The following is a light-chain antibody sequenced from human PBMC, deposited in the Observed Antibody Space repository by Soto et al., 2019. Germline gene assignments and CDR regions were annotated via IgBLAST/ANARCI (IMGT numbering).Light chain of an antibody. CDR3: LHLNSYSPDT. CDR2: AAS. J-gene: IGKJ3*01. CDR1: QGISSY. V-gene: IGKV1-9*01. Sequence: DIQLTQSPSFLSASVGDRVTITCRASQGISSYLAWYQQKPVTAPTLLIFAASTLQNGVPSRFSGSGSGTEFTLTISSLQPEDFATYYCLHLNSYSPDTFGPGTKVDIK.